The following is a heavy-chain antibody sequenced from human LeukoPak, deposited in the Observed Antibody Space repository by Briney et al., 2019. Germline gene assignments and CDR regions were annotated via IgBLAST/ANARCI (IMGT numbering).Heavy chain of an antibody. CDR3: VTLDGYNWVDY. V-gene: IGHV4-39*01. D-gene: IGHD5-24*01. CDR1: GGSINGHSYF. Sequence: SETLSLTCTVSGGSINGHSYFWGWIRQPPGKGLEWIGNIFYSGSTKYSSSLKSRITISVDTSKNQFSLKMTSVTAADTAVYYCVTLDGYNWVDYWGQGTLVTVSS. CDR2: IFYSGST. J-gene: IGHJ4*02.